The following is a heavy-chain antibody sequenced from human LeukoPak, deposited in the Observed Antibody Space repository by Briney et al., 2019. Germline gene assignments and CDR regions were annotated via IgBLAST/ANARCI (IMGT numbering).Heavy chain of an antibody. J-gene: IGHJ6*02. CDR1: GFTFSNYD. CDR3: ARATKSVLWFGGNGMDV. CDR2: IWYDDREK. D-gene: IGHD3-10*01. V-gene: IGHV3-30*02. Sequence: GGSLRLSCTASGFTFSNYDMHWVRQAPGEGLEWVAFIWYDDREKKYADSVKGRFTISRDNSKDTVYLQMNSLTPEDTAVYYCARATKSVLWFGGNGMDVWGQGTTVTVSS.